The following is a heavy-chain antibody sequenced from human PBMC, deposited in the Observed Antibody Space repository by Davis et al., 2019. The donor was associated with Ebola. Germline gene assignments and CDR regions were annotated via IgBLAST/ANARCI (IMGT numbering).Heavy chain of an antibody. CDR3: ARDSGSYPANWFDP. V-gene: IGHV1-3*01. CDR2: INAGNGNT. Sequence: ASVKVSCKASGYTFTSYAMHWVRQAPGQRLEWMGWINAGNGNTKYSQKFQGRVTITRDTSASTAYMELSSLRSEDTAVYYCARDSGSYPANWFDPWGQGTLVTVSS. CDR1: GYTFTSYA. D-gene: IGHD1-26*01. J-gene: IGHJ5*02.